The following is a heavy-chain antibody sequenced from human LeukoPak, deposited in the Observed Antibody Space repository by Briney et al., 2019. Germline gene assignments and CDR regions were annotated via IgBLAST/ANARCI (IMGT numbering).Heavy chain of an antibody. V-gene: IGHV4-39*01. CDR2: IYYSGST. J-gene: IGHJ6*02. CDR3: ARLFVSWLPHDYGMVD. D-gene: IGHD3-22*01. CDR1: GGSISSSSYY. Sequence: PSQTLSLTCTVSGGSISSSSYYWGWIRQPPGKGLEWIGSIYYSGSTYYNPSLKSRVTISVDTSKNQFSLKLSSVTAADTAVYYCARLFVSWLPHDYGMVDWGQGTTVTVSS.